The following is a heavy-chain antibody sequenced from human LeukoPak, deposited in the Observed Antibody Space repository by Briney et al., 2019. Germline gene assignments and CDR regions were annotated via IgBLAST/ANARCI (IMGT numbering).Heavy chain of an antibody. Sequence: ESGPTLANPTQTLTVTCTFSGFSLSTSGVGVGWIRQPPGKALEWLALIYWDDDKRYSPSLKSRLTITKDTSKNQVVLTMTNMDPVDTATYYCAHRHRQWLVFDYWGQGTLVTVSS. V-gene: IGHV2-5*02. D-gene: IGHD6-19*01. CDR1: GFSLSTSGVG. CDR2: IYWDDDK. J-gene: IGHJ4*02. CDR3: AHRHRQWLVFDY.